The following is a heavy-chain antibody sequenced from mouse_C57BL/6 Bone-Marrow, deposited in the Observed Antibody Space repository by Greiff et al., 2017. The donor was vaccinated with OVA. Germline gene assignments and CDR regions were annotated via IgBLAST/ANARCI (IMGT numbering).Heavy chain of an antibody. Sequence: QVQLQQPGAELVRPGSSVKLSCKASGYTFTSYWMDWVKQRPGQGLEWIGNIYPSDSEPHYNQKFKDKATLTVDKSSSTAYMQLSSLTSEDSAVYYCARSPFITTVEGDYWGQGTTLTVSS. J-gene: IGHJ2*01. CDR2: IYPSDSEP. V-gene: IGHV1-61*01. D-gene: IGHD1-1*01. CDR1: GYTFTSYW. CDR3: ARSPFITTVEGDY.